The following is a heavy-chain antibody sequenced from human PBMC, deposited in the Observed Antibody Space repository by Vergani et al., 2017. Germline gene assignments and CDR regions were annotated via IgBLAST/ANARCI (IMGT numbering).Heavy chain of an antibody. J-gene: IGHJ4*02. V-gene: IGHV1-2*02. Sequence: QVQLVQSGAEVKKPGASVKVFCKASGYTFTDYFMHWVRQAPGQGLEWMGWINPNSGGTNYAQKFQGRVTMTRDTSISTAYMELGNLRSDDTAVYYCARVDTSSNRDYFDYWGQGTLVTVSS. CDR1: GYTFTDYF. D-gene: IGHD2-2*01. CDR2: INPNSGGT. CDR3: ARVDTSSNRDYFDY.